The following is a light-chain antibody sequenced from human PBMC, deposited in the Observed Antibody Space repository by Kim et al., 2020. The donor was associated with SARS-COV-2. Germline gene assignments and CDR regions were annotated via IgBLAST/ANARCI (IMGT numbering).Light chain of an antibody. Sequence: QSALTQPRSVSGSPGQSVTISCTGTSSDVGGYDYVSWYQQHSGKAPKLIICDVNKWPSGVPDRFSGSKVGNTASLTISGLQAEDEADYYCCSYAGSYTYVFGSGTKVTVL. CDR2: DVN. J-gene: IGLJ1*01. CDR3: CSYAGSYTYV. CDR1: SSDVGGYDY. V-gene: IGLV2-11*01.